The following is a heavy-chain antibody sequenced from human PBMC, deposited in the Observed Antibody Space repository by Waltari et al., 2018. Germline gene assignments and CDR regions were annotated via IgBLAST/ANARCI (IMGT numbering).Heavy chain of an antibody. V-gene: IGHV3-48*03. D-gene: IGHD3-22*01. Sequence: EMQLVESGGGLVQPGGSLRLSCAASGFIFSRYEMNWVRQAPGKGLEWVSYISSSGSTTYYGDSVKGRFTISRDDAKNSLDLQMNSLRVEDTAVYYCARVGPGSGYGGIVNAFDIWGLGTMITVSS. J-gene: IGHJ3*02. CDR1: GFIFSRYE. CDR2: ISSSGSTT. CDR3: ARVGPGSGYGGIVNAFDI.